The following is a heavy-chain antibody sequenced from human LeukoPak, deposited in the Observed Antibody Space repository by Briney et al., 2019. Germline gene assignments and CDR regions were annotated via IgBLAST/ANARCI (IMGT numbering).Heavy chain of an antibody. Sequence: ASVKVSCKASGYTLTGYYMHWVRQAPGQGLEWMGCINPNSGGTNYAQKFQGRVTMTRDTSISTAYMELSGLRSDDTAVYYCANTRPAATRSPFDYWGQGTLVTVSS. CDR1: GYTLTGYY. V-gene: IGHV1-2*02. D-gene: IGHD2-15*01. CDR2: INPNSGGT. CDR3: ANTRPAATRSPFDY. J-gene: IGHJ4*02.